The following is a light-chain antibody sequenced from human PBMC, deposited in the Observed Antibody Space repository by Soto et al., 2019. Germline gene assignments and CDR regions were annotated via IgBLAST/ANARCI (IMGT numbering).Light chain of an antibody. CDR1: SSDVGSYNL. Sequence: QSALTQPASVSGSPGQSITISCTGTSSDVGSYNLVSWYQQHPGKAPKLMFYEGNKRSSGVSNRFSASKSGNTASLTISGLQAEDEADYYCCSDAGSTPFVLGGGTKVTVL. CDR3: CSDAGSTPFV. CDR2: EGN. J-gene: IGLJ2*01. V-gene: IGLV2-23*03.